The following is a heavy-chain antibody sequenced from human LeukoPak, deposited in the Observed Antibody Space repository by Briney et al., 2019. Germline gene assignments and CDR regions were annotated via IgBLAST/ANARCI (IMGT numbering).Heavy chain of an antibody. J-gene: IGHJ4*02. CDR2: IGGDGHVT. V-gene: IGHV3-23*01. Sequence: GGSLRLSCAASGLSFSTYVMSWVRQPPGKGLEWVSSIGGDGHVTYYSDSVKGRFTISRDNSKNTLILQMDSLRVEDTAVFYCAKGISVDGYNFVRGADSWGQGAQVTVSS. CDR1: GLSFSTYV. CDR3: AKGISVDGYNFVRGADS. D-gene: IGHD5-24*01.